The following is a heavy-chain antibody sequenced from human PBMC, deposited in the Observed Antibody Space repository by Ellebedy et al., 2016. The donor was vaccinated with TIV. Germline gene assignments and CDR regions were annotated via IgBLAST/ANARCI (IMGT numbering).Heavy chain of an antibody. CDR3: ARVSTSCYTS. V-gene: IGHV3-30-3*01. Sequence: GGSLRLXXAASGFTFSSYAMHWVRQAPGKGLEWVAVISYDGSNKYYADSVKGRFTISRDNAKNSLYLQMNSLRAEDTAVYYCARVSTSCYTSWGQGTLVTVSS. D-gene: IGHD2-2*02. CDR1: GFTFSSYA. CDR2: ISYDGSNK. J-gene: IGHJ4*02.